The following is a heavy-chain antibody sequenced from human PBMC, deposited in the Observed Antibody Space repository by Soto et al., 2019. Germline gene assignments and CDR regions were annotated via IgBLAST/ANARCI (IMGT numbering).Heavy chain of an antibody. D-gene: IGHD6-19*01. Sequence: QVQLVESGGAVVQPGRSLRLSCAASGFTFSSYGMNWVRQAPGKGLEGGAVIWYHGSNKYYADSVKGRFTISRDNSKNTLYLQMNSLRAEDTAVYYCARDRDPGQWLTTNYFDYWGQGTLVTVSS. CDR2: IWYHGSNK. V-gene: IGHV3-33*01. CDR3: ARDRDPGQWLTTNYFDY. J-gene: IGHJ4*02. CDR1: GFTFSSYG.